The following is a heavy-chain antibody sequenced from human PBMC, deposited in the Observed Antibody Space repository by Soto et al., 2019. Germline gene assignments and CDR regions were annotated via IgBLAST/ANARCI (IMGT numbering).Heavy chain of an antibody. CDR1: GYPFTSYA. CDR3: ARAYLTMVRGVIRWFDP. D-gene: IGHD3-10*01. V-gene: IGHV1-3*01. Sequence: ASVKVSCKASGYPFTSYAMHWVRQAPGQRLEWMGWINAGNGNTKYSQKFQGRVTITRDTSASTAYMELSSLRSEDTAVYYCARAYLTMVRGVIRWFDPWGQGTLVTVSS. J-gene: IGHJ5*02. CDR2: INAGNGNT.